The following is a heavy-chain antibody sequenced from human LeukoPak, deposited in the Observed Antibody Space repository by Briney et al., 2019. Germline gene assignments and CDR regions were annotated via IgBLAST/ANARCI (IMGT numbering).Heavy chain of an antibody. CDR3: ASGNYYDSSGHPSWFDP. CDR2: IYHSGST. D-gene: IGHD3-22*01. Sequence: SETLSLTCTVSGYSISSGYYWGGIRQPPGKGLEWIGSIYHSGSTYYNPSLKSRVTISVDTSKNQFSLKLSSVTAADTAVYYCASGNYYDSSGHPSWFDPWGQGTLVTVSS. V-gene: IGHV4-38-2*02. J-gene: IGHJ5*02. CDR1: GYSISSGYY.